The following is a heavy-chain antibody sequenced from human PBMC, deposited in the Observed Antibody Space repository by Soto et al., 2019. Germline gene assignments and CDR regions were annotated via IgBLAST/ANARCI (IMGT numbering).Heavy chain of an antibody. D-gene: IGHD2-2*01. J-gene: IGHJ4*02. CDR1: GFTFSKDS. CDR2: ISDTGGIT. V-gene: IGHV3-23*01. CDR3: AKRDAYSFAY. Sequence: HPGGSLRLSCAASGFTFSKDSMSWVRQAPGKGLEWVSSISDTGGITSYADSVKGRFTISRDNSKNTLYLQMNSLTAEDTAVFYCAKRDAYSFAYWGQGTLVTVSS.